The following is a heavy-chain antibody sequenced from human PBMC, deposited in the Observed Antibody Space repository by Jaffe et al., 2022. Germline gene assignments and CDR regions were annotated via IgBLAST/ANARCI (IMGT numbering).Heavy chain of an antibody. Sequence: QVQLQQWGAGLLKPSETLSLTCAVYGGSFSGYYWSWIRQPPGKGLEWIGEINHSGSTNYNPSLKSRVTISVDTSKNQFSLKLSSVTAADTAVYYCARGNVVYYYGSGKGAWFDPWGQGTLVTVSS. CDR3: ARGNVVYYYGSGKGAWFDP. CDR2: INHSGST. V-gene: IGHV4-34*01. D-gene: IGHD3-10*01. J-gene: IGHJ5*02. CDR1: GGSFSGYY.